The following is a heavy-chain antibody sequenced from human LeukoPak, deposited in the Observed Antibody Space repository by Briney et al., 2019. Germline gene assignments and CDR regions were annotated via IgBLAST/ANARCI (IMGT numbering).Heavy chain of an antibody. CDR2: ISSSSSTI. CDR3: AREGRYYDFWSGYLDDNWFDP. CDR1: GFTFSSYS. Sequence: GGSLRLSCAASGFTFSSYSMNWARQAPGKGLEWVSYISSSSSTIYYADSVKGRFTISRDNAKNSLYLQMNSLRAEDTAVYYCAREGRYYDFWSGYLDDNWFDPWGQGTLVTVSS. D-gene: IGHD3-3*01. V-gene: IGHV3-48*01. J-gene: IGHJ5*02.